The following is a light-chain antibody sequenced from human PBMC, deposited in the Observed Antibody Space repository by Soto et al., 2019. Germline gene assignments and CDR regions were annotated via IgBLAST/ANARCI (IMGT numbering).Light chain of an antibody. Sequence: QSVLTQPAPVSGSPGQSITISCTGTSRDIGFFNYVSWYQQFPGNAPKLIIFEVTNRPSGVSNRFSASKSGNTASLTISGLQAEDGADYYCSSYTTRSTYVFGTGTKLTVL. CDR3: SSYTTRSTYV. V-gene: IGLV2-14*01. CDR1: SRDIGFFNY. CDR2: EVT. J-gene: IGLJ1*01.